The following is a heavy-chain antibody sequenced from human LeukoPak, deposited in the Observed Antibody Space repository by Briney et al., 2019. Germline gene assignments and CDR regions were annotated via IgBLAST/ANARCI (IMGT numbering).Heavy chain of an antibody. CDR1: GGSISSYY. D-gene: IGHD5-18*01. CDR3: ARVLDTAMAQLAYFDY. V-gene: IGHV4-38-2*02. Sequence: SETLSLTCTVSGGSISSYYWSWIRQPPGKGLEWIGSIYHSGSTYYNPSLKSRVTISVDTSKNQFSLKLSSVTAADTAVYYCARVLDTAMAQLAYFDYWGQGTLVTVSS. CDR2: IYHSGST. J-gene: IGHJ4*02.